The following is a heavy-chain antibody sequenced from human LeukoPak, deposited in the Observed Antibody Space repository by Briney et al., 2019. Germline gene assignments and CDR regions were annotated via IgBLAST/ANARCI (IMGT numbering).Heavy chain of an antibody. J-gene: IGHJ4*02. CDR1: VYTFTGYY. CDR3: ASTNSSGCIDY. D-gene: IGHD6-19*01. Sequence: ASVKVSCKASVYTFTGYYMHWVRQAPGQGLEWMGWINPNSGGTNYAQKFQGRVTMTRDTSISTGYMERSRLRSDDTAVYYCASTNSSGCIDYWGQGTLVTVSS. V-gene: IGHV1-2*02. CDR2: INPNSGGT.